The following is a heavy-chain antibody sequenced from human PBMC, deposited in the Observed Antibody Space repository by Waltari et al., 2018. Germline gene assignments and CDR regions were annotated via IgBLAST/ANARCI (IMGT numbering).Heavy chain of an antibody. V-gene: IGHV4-30-2*01. D-gene: IGHD1-26*01. CDR3: AREGESYYVFDY. J-gene: IGHJ4*02. Sequence: QLHLQESGSGLVKRSQTLSLTCSVSGVSLSRGRYSWCWIRQPPGKGLEWIGYIYHSGSTYYNPSLKSRVTISVDRSKNQFSLKLSSVTAADTAVYYCAREGESYYVFDYWGQGTLVTVSS. CDR1: GVSLSRGRYS. CDR2: IYHSGST.